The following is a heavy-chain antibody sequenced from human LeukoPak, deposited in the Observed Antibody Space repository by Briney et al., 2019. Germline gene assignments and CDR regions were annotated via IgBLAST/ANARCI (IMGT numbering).Heavy chain of an antibody. CDR2: ISGSGGST. D-gene: IGHD3-10*01. CDR1: RFTFSTYA. Sequence: GGSLRLSCAASRFTFSTYAMSWVRQAPGKGLEWVSTISGSGGSTYYADSVKGRFTISRDNPKNTLYLQMNSLKGDDTAVYYCAKDSAFYYIDVWGKGTTVIISS. CDR3: AKDSAFYYIDV. J-gene: IGHJ6*03. V-gene: IGHV3-23*01.